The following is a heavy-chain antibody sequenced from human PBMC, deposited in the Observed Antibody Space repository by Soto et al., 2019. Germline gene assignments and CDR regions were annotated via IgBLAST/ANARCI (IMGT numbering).Heavy chain of an antibody. D-gene: IGHD3-10*01. V-gene: IGHV3-30*04. J-gene: IGHJ4*02. CDR2: LSHDGRNE. CDR1: GFTFDTYA. Sequence: QVQLVESGGGVVQPGRSLRLSCAASGFTFDTYAIHWGRQAPGKGLECVAVLSHDGRNEYYEHSVKGRFTISRDNSKNTVYLQMNSLRDEDPAVYSCARQTASGNYDYWGQGTLVTVSS. CDR3: ARQTASGNYDY.